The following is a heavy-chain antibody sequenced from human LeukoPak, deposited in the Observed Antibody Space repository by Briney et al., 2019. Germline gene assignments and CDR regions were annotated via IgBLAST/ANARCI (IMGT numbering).Heavy chain of an antibody. Sequence: GGSLRLSCTGSGFTFGDYAMSWVRQAPGKGLEWVAFIRSKAYGGTPEYAASVKGRFTISRDDSKNIAHVQMNSLRTEDTAVYYCTRTPSAAAPFDSWGQGSLVTVSS. CDR2: IRSKAYGGTP. V-gene: IGHV3-49*04. CDR3: TRTPSAAAPFDS. J-gene: IGHJ4*02. D-gene: IGHD2-2*01. CDR1: GFTFGDYA.